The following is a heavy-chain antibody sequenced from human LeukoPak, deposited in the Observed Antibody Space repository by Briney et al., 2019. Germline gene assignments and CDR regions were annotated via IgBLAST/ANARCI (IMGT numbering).Heavy chain of an antibody. V-gene: IGHV4-61*02. CDR2: IYTSGST. Sequence: SQTLSLTCTVSGGSISSGSYYWSWIRQPAGKGLEWIGRIYTSGSTNYNPSLKSRVTISVDKSKNQFSLKVSSVTAADTAVYYCARSPRDDLYYYYMDVWGKGTMVTVSS. CDR1: GGSISSGSYY. CDR3: ARSPRDDLYYYYMDV. D-gene: IGHD1-1*01. J-gene: IGHJ6*03.